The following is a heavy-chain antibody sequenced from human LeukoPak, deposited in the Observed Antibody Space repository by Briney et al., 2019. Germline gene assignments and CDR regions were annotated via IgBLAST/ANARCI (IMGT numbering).Heavy chain of an antibody. Sequence: SETLSLTCAVSGGSISSSNWWSWVRQPPGKGLEWIAEIHHSGSANYNPSLKSRVTISVDTSKNQFSLKLSSVTAADTAVYYCARAMQWFGEVGSFDYWGQGTLVTVSS. CDR2: IHHSGSA. CDR1: GGSISSSNW. J-gene: IGHJ4*02. V-gene: IGHV4-4*02. CDR3: ARAMQWFGEVGSFDY. D-gene: IGHD3-10*01.